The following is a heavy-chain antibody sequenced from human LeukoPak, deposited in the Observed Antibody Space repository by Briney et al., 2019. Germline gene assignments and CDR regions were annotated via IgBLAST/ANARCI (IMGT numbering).Heavy chain of an antibody. CDR3: ARARTVTTWESYFDY. CDR2: ISSSGSTI. V-gene: IGHV3-11*01. J-gene: IGHJ4*02. CDR1: GFTFSDYY. D-gene: IGHD4-17*01. Sequence: GGSLRLSCAASGFTFSDYYMSWIRQAPGKGLEWVSYISSSGSTIYYADSVKGRFTISRDNAKNSLYLQMNSLRAEDTAVYYCARARTVTTWESYFDYWGQGTLLTVSS.